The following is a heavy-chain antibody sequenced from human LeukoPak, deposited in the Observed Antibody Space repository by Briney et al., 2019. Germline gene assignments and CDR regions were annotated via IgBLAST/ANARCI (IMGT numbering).Heavy chain of an antibody. J-gene: IGHJ2*01. CDR2: IWFDGSNK. CDR1: GFTFSSYG. CDR3: TRDSGGYRSEWYFDL. Sequence: HPGRSLRLSCAASGFTFSSYGMHWVRQAPGKGLEWVAVIWFDGSNKFYRDSVRGRFTISRDDSKNTLYLQMHSLRVEDTAVYYCTRDSGGYRSEWYFDLWGRGTLVTVSS. D-gene: IGHD5-12*01. V-gene: IGHV3-33*01.